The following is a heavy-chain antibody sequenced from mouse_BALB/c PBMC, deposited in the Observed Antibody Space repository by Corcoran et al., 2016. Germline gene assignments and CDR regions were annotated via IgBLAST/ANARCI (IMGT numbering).Heavy chain of an antibody. Sequence: EVQLQQSGAELVKPGASVKLSCTASGFNIKDTYMHWVKQRPEQGMGWIGRIDPANGNTNYDTKFQGKATITADTCSNTAYLQRSSLTAEDTAGYYCANWDWYFDVWGAGTTVTVAS. CDR1: GFNIKDTY. CDR3: ANWDWYFDV. D-gene: IGHD4-1*01. V-gene: IGHV14-3*02. J-gene: IGHJ1*01. CDR2: IDPANGNT.